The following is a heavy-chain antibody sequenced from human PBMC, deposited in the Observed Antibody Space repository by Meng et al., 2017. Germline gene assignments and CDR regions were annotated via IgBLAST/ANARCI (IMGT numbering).Heavy chain of an antibody. CDR1: GYTFTCYY. Sequence: ASVKVSCKASGYTFTCYYMHWVRQAPGQGLEWMGRINPNSGGTNYAQKFQGRVTMTRDTSISTAYMELSRLRSDDTAVYYCATIYSYGHLYYYYYYGMDVWGQGTTVTVSS. CDR2: INPNSGGT. J-gene: IGHJ6*02. V-gene: IGHV1-2*06. D-gene: IGHD5-18*01. CDR3: ATIYSYGHLYYYYYYGMDV.